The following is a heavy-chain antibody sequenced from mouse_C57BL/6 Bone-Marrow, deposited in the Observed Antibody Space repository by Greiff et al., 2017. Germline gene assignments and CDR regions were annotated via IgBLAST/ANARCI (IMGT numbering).Heavy chain of an antibody. CDR2: IFPGDGDT. J-gene: IGHJ3*01. CDR3: ARGAY. V-gene: IGHV1-80*01. CDR1: GSAFSSYW. Sequence: QVHVKQSGAELVKPGASVKISCKASGSAFSSYWMNWVKQRPGKGLEWIGQIFPGDGDTNYNGKFKGKATLTADKSSRTAYMQLSSLTSEDSAVYFCARGAYWGQGTLVTVSA.